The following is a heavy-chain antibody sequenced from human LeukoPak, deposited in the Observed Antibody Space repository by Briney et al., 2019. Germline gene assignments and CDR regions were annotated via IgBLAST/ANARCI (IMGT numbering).Heavy chain of an antibody. D-gene: IGHD1-7*01. CDR1: GFTVSSNY. CDR2: IYSGGST. V-gene: IGHV3-53*04. Sequence: GGSLRLSCAASGFTVSSNYMSWVRQALGKGLEWVSVIYSGGSTYYADSVKGRFTISRHNSKNTLYLQMNSLRAEDTAVYYCARGNYERGLYYFDYWGQGTLVAVSS. J-gene: IGHJ4*02. CDR3: ARGNYERGLYYFDY.